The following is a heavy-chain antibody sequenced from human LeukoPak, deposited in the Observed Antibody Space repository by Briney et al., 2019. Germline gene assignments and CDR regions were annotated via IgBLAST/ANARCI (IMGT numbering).Heavy chain of an antibody. Sequence: PGESLKISCKGSGYSFPNYWIGWVRQMPGKGLEWIGIAYPATSDTTYSPSFQGQVTISADKSSSTAYLQWSSLKASDTAIYCARPKTLGGYNYEFEFWGQGTLVTVSS. V-gene: IGHV5-51*01. D-gene: IGHD5-18*01. CDR3: ARPKTLGGYNYEFEF. CDR1: GYSFPNYW. J-gene: IGHJ4*02. CDR2: AYPATSDT.